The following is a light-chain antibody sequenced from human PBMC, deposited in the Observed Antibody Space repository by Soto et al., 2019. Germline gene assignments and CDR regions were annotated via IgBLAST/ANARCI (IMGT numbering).Light chain of an antibody. CDR1: SSDVGDYNY. Sequence: QSALAQPASVSGSPGQSITISCTGTSSDVGDYNYVSWYQQNPGKAPKLIIYEVSKRPSGVSNRFSGSKSGVTASLTISGLQAEDEADYYCSSYTSTTTLRVFGTGTKVT. V-gene: IGLV2-14*01. J-gene: IGLJ1*01. CDR3: SSYTSTTTLRV. CDR2: EVS.